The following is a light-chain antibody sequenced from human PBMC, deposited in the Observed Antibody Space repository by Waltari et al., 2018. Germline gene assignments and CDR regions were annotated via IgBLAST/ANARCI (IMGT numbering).Light chain of an antibody. J-gene: IGLJ2*01. CDR3: CSYAGSAITV. Sequence: QSALTQTATVSGSPGQSITISCTGTSSYVGTYNLGPWYQQHPGKAPTLIIYDVNKRPSGVSNRFSGSKSGNTASLTISGLQAADEANYYCCSYAGSAITVFGGGTKVTVL. CDR2: DVN. CDR1: SSYVGTYNL. V-gene: IGLV2-23*02.